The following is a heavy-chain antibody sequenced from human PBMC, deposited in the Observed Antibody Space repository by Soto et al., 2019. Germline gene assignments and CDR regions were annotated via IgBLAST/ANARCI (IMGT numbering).Heavy chain of an antibody. CDR3: ASVQTTQDFWSGYYPTGYFDY. CDR2: IKQDGSEK. J-gene: IGHJ4*02. Sequence: GGSLRLSXAASGFTFSSYWMSWVRQAPGKGLEWVANIKQDGSEKYYVDSVEGRFTISRDNAKNSLYLQMNSLRAEDTAVYYCASVQTTQDFWSGYYPTGYFDYWGQGTLVTVSS. V-gene: IGHV3-7*03. CDR1: GFTFSSYW. D-gene: IGHD3-3*01.